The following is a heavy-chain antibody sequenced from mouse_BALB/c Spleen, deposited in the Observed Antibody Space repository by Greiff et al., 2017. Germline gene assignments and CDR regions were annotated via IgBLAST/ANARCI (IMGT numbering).Heavy chain of an antibody. Sequence: QVQLKQSGAELVRPGVSVKISCKGSGYTFTDYAMHWVKQSHAKSLEWIGVISTYYGDASYNQKFKGKATMTVDKSSSTAYMELARLTSEDSAIYYCAGGGGAWFAYWGQGTLVTVSA. CDR2: ISTYYGDA. CDR3: AGGGGAWFAY. J-gene: IGHJ3*01. V-gene: IGHV1S137*01. CDR1: GYTFTDYA.